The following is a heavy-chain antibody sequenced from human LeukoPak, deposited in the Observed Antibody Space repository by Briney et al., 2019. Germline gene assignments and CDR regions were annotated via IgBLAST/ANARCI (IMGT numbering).Heavy chain of an antibody. CDR3: ARRAGAYSHPYDY. CDR1: GFTFSSYG. J-gene: IGHJ4*02. V-gene: IGHV3-23*01. D-gene: IGHD4/OR15-4a*01. Sequence: GGSLRLSCAASGFTFSSYGMSWVRQAPGKGLEWVSAISATGGTTYYADSVKGRFTISRDNSKNTLYLQMNSLRVEDTAVYYCARRAGAYSHPYDYWGQGTLVTVSS. CDR2: ISATGGTT.